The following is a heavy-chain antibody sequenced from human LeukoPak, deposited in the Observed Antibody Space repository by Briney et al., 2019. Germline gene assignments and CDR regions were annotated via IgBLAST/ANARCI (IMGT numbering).Heavy chain of an antibody. D-gene: IGHD5-18*01. CDR3: AKDPGYNYGNYFDY. V-gene: IGHV3-23*01. CDR2: INGGGDTT. CDR1: GFTFSSYA. Sequence: GGSLRLSCAASGFTFSSYAMSWVRQAPGKGLEWVSSINGGGDTTHYADSVKGRFTISRDNSKNTLYLQMNSLRAEDTALYYCAKDPGYNYGNYFDYWGQGTLVTVSS. J-gene: IGHJ4*02.